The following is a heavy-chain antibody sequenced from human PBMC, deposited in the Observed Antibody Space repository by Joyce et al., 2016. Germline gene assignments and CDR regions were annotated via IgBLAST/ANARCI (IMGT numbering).Heavy chain of an antibody. CDR3: AREGLPHGGFDY. Sequence: QVQLVQSGTEVKKPGASVKVSCKASGFTCTGYYMHWVRQAHGQGLEMMGWIKIENGDTHYTQNFQDRVTMTRDTSINTAYMEVTGLRSDDTAFYYCAREGLPHGGFDYWSLGTLVTVSS. V-gene: IGHV1-2*02. CDR2: IKIENGDT. CDR1: GFTCTGYY. J-gene: IGHJ4*02.